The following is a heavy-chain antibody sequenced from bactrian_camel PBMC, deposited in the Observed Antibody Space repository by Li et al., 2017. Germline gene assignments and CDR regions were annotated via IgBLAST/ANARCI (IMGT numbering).Heavy chain of an antibody. CDR2: IEMDGKP. V-gene: IGHV3S53*01. Sequence: HVQLVESGGGSVQAGGSLRLSCELSGNVVTTNCMGWFRQAPGKEREGVAGIEMDGKPRYADSVLGRFTVSRDNANNTVNLMMNSLKPDDTAIYYCAAGRDADATIAARDFSYWGQGTQVTVS. D-gene: IGHD4*01. CDR3: AAGRDADATIAARDFSY. J-gene: IGHJ6*01. CDR1: GNVVTTNC.